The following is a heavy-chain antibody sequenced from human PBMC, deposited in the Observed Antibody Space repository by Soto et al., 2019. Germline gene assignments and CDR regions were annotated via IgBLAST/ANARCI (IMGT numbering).Heavy chain of an antibody. CDR3: AKDRYSGYDLGYFDY. CDR2: ISGSGGST. V-gene: IGHV3-23*01. CDR1: GFTFSSYA. Sequence: GGSLRLSCAASGFTFSSYAMSWVRQAPGKGLEWVSAISGSGGSTYYADSVKGRFTISRDNSKNTLYLQMNSLRAEDTAVYYCAKDRYSGYDLGYFDYWGQGTLVTVSS. D-gene: IGHD5-12*01. J-gene: IGHJ4*02.